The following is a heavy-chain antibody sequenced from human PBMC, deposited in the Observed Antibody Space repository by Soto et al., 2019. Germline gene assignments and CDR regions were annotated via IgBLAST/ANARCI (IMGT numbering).Heavy chain of an antibody. J-gene: IGHJ4*02. V-gene: IGHV4-59*01. CDR1: GGSISSNY. D-gene: IGHD6-13*01. CDR3: ARYRREAVAGYTLDN. CDR2: VYNSGST. Sequence: ETLSLTCTVSGGSISSNYWTWIRQPPGKGLEWIGYVYNSGSTNYNPSLKSRVTISEDTSKSQFSLKVNSMTAADTAVYYCARYRREAVAGYTLDNWGQGTLVTVSS.